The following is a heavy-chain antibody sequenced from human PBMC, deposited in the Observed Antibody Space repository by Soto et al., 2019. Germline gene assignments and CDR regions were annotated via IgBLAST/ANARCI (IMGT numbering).Heavy chain of an antibody. Sequence: PGESLKISCKGSGYSFTSYWIGWVRQMPGKGLEWMGIIYPGDSDTRYSPSFQGQVTISADKSISTAYLQWSSLKASDTAMYYCARGYQLPHYHYGMDVWGQGTTVSVSS. V-gene: IGHV5-51*01. D-gene: IGHD2-2*01. CDR1: GYSFTSYW. CDR2: IYPGDSDT. CDR3: ARGYQLPHYHYGMDV. J-gene: IGHJ6*02.